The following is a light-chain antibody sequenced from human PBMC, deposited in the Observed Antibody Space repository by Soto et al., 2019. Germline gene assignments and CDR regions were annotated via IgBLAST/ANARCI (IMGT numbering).Light chain of an antibody. CDR1: QSLTTD. J-gene: IGKJ1*01. V-gene: IGKV3-15*01. Sequence: EIVMTQSPATLSVSPGERATFSCRASQSLTTDLAWYQQRPGQAPRLLIYRASTRATGIPARFSGSGSGTELTLTISSLQSEDFAVYYCQQYSDWPWTFGQGTKVDIK. CDR3: QQYSDWPWT. CDR2: RAS.